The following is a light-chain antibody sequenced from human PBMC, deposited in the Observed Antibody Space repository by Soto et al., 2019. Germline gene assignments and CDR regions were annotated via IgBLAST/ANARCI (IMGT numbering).Light chain of an antibody. CDR3: TSYTSSSTLDV. Sequence: QAVVTQPASASGSPGQSITISCTGTSSDVGGYNYVSWYQQHPGKAPKLMIYEVSNRPSGVSNRFSGSKSGHTASLTISGLQSEDEADYFCTSYTSSSTLDVFGTGTKLTVL. CDR1: SSDVGGYNY. J-gene: IGLJ1*01. V-gene: IGLV2-14*01. CDR2: EVS.